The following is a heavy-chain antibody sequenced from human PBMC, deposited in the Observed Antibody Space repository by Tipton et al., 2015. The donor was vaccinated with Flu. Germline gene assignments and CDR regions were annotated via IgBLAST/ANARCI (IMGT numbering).Heavy chain of an antibody. J-gene: IGHJ6*02. V-gene: IGHV4-39*01. Sequence: TLSLTCTVSGGGIGTTTYYWGWIRRPPGKGLEWTQSMNFIGTTYYNPSLKSRVTMSVDTFENQISLTLTSVTAADTAVYYCVRHFDWDFHYYGMDLWGQGTTVTVAS. D-gene: IGHD3-9*01. CDR3: VRHFDWDFHYYGMDL. CDR2: MNFIGTT. CDR1: GGGIGTTTYY.